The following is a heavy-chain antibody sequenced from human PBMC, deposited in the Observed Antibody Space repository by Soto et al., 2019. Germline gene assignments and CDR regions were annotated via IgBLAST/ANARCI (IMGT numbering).Heavy chain of an antibody. V-gene: IGHV4-59*01. CDR3: ARNYGLGAFDI. Sequence: QVQLQESGPGLVKPSETLSLTCTVSGGSISSYYWSWIRQPPGKGLEWIGYIYYSGSTNYNPSLTXRXTXSVXPSKSQFSLKLSSVTAADTAVYYCARNYGLGAFDIWGQGKMVTVSS. D-gene: IGHD3-10*01. CDR1: GGSISSYY. CDR2: IYYSGST. J-gene: IGHJ3*02.